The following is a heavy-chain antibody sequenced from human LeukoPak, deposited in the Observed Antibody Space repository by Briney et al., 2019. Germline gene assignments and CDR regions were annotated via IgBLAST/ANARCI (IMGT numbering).Heavy chain of an antibody. J-gene: IGHJ6*03. CDR2: IYTSGST. D-gene: IGHD3-3*01. V-gene: IGHV4-39*07. Sequence: PSETLTLTGTVSGGSSSSSSYYWGWIRQPPGKGLEWIGRIYTSGSTNYNPSLKSRVTMSVDTSKNQFSLKLSSVTAADTAVYYCAREPAGPFYYDFWSGYYTGVSYYYYYYMDVWGKGTTVTVSS. CDR1: GGSSSSSSYY. CDR3: AREPAGPFYYDFWSGYYTGVSYYYYYYMDV.